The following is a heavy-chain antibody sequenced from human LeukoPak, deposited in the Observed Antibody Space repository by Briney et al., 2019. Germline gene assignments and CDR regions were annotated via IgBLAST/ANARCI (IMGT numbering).Heavy chain of an antibody. CDR1: GYTFTSYG. Sequence: GASVKVSCKASGYTFTSYGISWVRQAPGQGLEWMGWISAKKGNTDYAQKLQGRVTMTTDTSTSTAYMELRSLRSDDTAVYYCARDGISIVTTILGGLGYYYYLDVWGKGTTVTISS. D-gene: IGHD5-12*01. CDR2: ISAKKGNT. V-gene: IGHV1-18*01. J-gene: IGHJ6*03. CDR3: ARDGISIVTTILGGLGYYYYLDV.